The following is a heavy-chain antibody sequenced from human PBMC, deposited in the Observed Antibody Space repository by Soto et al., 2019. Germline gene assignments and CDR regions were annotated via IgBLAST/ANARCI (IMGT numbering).Heavy chain of an antibody. V-gene: IGHV3-48*03. CDR2: ISSSGSTI. CDR1: GFTFSSYE. J-gene: IGHJ6*02. D-gene: IGHD3-10*01. Sequence: EVQLVESGGGLVQPGGSLRLSCAASGFTFSSYEMKWVRQAPGKGLEWVSYISSSGSTIYYADSVKGRFTISRDNDKNSLYLQMNSQRAEDTAVYYYARDPLTYYYGSGPSRSGGSYGMDVWGQGTTVTVSS. CDR3: ARDPLTYYYGSGPSRSGGSYGMDV.